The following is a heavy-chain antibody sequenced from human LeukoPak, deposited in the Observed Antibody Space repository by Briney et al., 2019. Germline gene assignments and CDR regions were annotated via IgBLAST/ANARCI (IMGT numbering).Heavy chain of an antibody. CDR1: GFIFSNYA. J-gene: IGHJ4*02. D-gene: IGHD5-18*01. Sequence: GGSLRLSCAASGFIFSNYALAWVRQAPGKGLEWVSGISRIGGSTHYADSVKGRFTISRDNSKNTLYLQMNSLRAEDTAVYYCAKSMEQLWIFFDYWGQGTLVTVSS. CDR3: AKSMEQLWIFFDY. V-gene: IGHV3-23*01. CDR2: ISRIGGST.